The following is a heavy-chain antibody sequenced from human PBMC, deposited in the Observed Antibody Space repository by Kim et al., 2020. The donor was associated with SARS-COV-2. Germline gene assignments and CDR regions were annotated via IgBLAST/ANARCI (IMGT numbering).Heavy chain of an antibody. CDR1: GFTFSSYG. CDR2: ISYDGSNK. CDR3: AKVIGDGLDY. J-gene: IGHJ4*02. Sequence: GGSLRLTCAASGFTFSSYGMHWVRQAPGKGLEWVAVISYDGSNKYYADSVKGRFTISRDNSKNTLYLQMNSLRAEDTAVYYCAKVIGDGLDYWGQGTLVTVSS. V-gene: IGHV3-30*18.